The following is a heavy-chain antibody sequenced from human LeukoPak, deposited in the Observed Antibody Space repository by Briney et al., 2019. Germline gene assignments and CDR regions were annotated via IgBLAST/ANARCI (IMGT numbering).Heavy chain of an antibody. CDR3: AKGKDGFNYEDY. D-gene: IGHD5-24*01. V-gene: IGHV3-30-3*01. J-gene: IGHJ4*02. Sequence: GGSLRLSCAASGFSLRSYDMNWVRQAPGKGLEWVAVISYDGSKNYYADSVKGRFTISRDNSKNTLYLQLNTLRAEDTAVYYCAKGKDGFNYEDYWGQGTLVTVSS. CDR2: ISYDGSKN. CDR1: GFSLRSYD.